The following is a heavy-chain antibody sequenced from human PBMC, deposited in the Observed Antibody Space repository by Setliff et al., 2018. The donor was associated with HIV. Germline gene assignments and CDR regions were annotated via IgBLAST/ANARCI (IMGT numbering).Heavy chain of an antibody. CDR3: ASSPAWRSDFGLHTFDY. V-gene: IGHV4-61*01. Sequence: SETLSLTCTVSGGSVHSGSYYWSWVRQPPGKGLEWIGYIYYSGTTYYNPSLKSRVTMSIDTSKNQFSLKVRSVTAADTAVYYCASSPAWRSDFGLHTFDYWGQGTLVTVSS. CDR2: IYYSGTT. CDR1: GGSVHSGSYY. J-gene: IGHJ4*02. D-gene: IGHD2-2*01.